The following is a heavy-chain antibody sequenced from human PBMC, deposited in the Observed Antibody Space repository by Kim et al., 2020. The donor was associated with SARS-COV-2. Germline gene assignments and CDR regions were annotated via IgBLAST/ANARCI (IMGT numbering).Heavy chain of an antibody. Sequence: SETLSLTCAVYGGSFSGYYWSWIRQPPGKGLEWIGEINHSGSTNYNPSLKSRVTISVDTSKNQFSLKLSSVTAADTAVYYCARLLGYGSGSFGDYWGQGT. D-gene: IGHD3-10*01. CDR2: INHSGST. CDR1: GGSFSGYY. V-gene: IGHV4-34*01. CDR3: ARLLGYGSGSFGDY. J-gene: IGHJ4*02.